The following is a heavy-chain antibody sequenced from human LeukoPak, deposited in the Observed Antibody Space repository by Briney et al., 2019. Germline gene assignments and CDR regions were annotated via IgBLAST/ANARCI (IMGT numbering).Heavy chain of an antibody. V-gene: IGHV1-8*01. Sequence: ASVKVSCKASGYTFTSYDINWVRQATGQGLEWMGWMNPNSGNTGYAQKFQGRVTMTRNTSISTAYMELSSLRSEDTAVYYCATGRCSSTSCYMGYYYYYGMDVWGQGTTVTVSS. CDR2: MNPNSGNT. J-gene: IGHJ6*02. CDR1: GYTFTSYD. CDR3: ATGRCSSTSCYMGYYYYYGMDV. D-gene: IGHD2-2*02.